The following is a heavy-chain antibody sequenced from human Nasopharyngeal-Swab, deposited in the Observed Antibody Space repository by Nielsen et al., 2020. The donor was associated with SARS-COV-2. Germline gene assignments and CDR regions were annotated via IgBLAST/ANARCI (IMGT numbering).Heavy chain of an antibody. V-gene: IGHV3-11*05. Sequence: GESLKISCAASGFTFSDYYMSWIRQAPGKGLEWVSYISSSSGYTNYADSVKGRFTISRDNAKNSLYLQMNSLRAEDTAVYYCAREWDYGSGSYYRKYNWFDPWGQGTLVTVSS. CDR3: AREWDYGSGSYYRKYNWFDP. J-gene: IGHJ5*02. CDR1: GFTFSDYY. D-gene: IGHD3-10*01. CDR2: ISSSSGYT.